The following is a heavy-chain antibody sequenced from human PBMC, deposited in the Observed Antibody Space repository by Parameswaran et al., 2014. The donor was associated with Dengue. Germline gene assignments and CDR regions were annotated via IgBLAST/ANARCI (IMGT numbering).Heavy chain of an antibody. V-gene: IGHV1-69*01. J-gene: IGHJ4*02. Sequence: WVRQAPGQGLEWMGGIIPIFGTANYAQKFQGRVTITADESTSTAYMELSSLRSDDTAVYYCARGRARYYNDNSGYYNDYWGQGTLVTVSS. CDR2: IIPIFGTA. CDR3: ARGRARYYNDNSGYYNDY. D-gene: IGHD3-22*01.